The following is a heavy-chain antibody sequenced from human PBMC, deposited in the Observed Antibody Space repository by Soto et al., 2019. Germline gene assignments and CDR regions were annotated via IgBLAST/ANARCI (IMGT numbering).Heavy chain of an antibody. V-gene: IGHV6-1*01. D-gene: IGHD4-17*01. Sequence: SQTLSLTCAISGDSVSTNTAAWNWIRQSPSRGLEWLGRIYYRSKWYNDYAASVKSRININPDTSKNQFSLQLNSVTPEDTAVYYCVRDFGDYAYLDYWGQGTLVTVSS. CDR3: VRDFGDYAYLDY. CDR1: GDSVSTNTAA. J-gene: IGHJ4*02. CDR2: IYYRSKWYN.